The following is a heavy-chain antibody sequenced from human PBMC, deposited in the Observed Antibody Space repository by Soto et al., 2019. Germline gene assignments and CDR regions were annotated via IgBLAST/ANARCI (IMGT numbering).Heavy chain of an antibody. CDR3: ARGGPYSSSEVDY. J-gene: IGHJ4*02. CDR1: GFTFSSYW. V-gene: IGHV3-74*01. CDR2: ANGDGSST. D-gene: IGHD6-6*01. Sequence: EVQLVESGGGLVQPGGSLRLSCAASGFTFSSYWMHWVRQAPGKGLVWVSRANGDGSSTSYADSVKGRFTISRDNAKNTLYLQMNSLRVEDTAVYYCARGGPYSSSEVDYWGQGTLVTVSS.